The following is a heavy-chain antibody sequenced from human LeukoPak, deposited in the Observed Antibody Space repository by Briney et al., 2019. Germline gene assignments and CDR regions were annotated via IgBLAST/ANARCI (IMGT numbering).Heavy chain of an antibody. J-gene: IGHJ6*02. CDR2: INHSGST. CDR1: GGSFSGYY. CDR3: ARVGRGYGYGLYYYYGIDV. V-gene: IGHV4-34*01. D-gene: IGHD5-18*01. Sequence: SETLSLTCAVYGGSFSGYYWSWIRQPPGKGLEWIGEINHSGSTNYNPSLKSRVTISVDTSKNQFSLKLSSVTAADTAVYYCARVGRGYGYGLYYYYGIDVWGQGTTVTVSS.